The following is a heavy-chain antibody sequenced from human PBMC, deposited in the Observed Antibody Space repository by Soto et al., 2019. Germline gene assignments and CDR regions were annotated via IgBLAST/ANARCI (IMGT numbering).Heavy chain of an antibody. CDR3: AKFGMATTKRSPPYYIDY. CDR2: ISGSGGGT. D-gene: IGHD1-1*01. Sequence: GWSLRLSCAASGFTFSSYAMSWVRQAPGKGLEWVSSISGSGGGTYYAESVKGRFTFSRDNSKNTLYLQMNSLRAEDTAVYYCAKFGMATTKRSPPYYIDYWGQGALVPVCS. CDR1: GFTFSSYA. V-gene: IGHV3-23*01. J-gene: IGHJ4*02.